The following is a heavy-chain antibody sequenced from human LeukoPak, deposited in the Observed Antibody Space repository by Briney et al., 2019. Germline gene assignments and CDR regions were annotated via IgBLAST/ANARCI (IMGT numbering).Heavy chain of an antibody. CDR3: ASNLRVGAGAFDI. Sequence: GGSLRLSCAASGFTFSSYSMNWVRQAPGKGLEWVSSISSSSSYIYYADSVKGRFTISRDNAKNSLYLQMNSLRAEDTAVYYCASNLRVGAGAFDIWGQGTMVTVSS. D-gene: IGHD1-26*01. CDR1: GFTFSSYS. CDR2: ISSSSSYI. V-gene: IGHV3-21*01. J-gene: IGHJ3*02.